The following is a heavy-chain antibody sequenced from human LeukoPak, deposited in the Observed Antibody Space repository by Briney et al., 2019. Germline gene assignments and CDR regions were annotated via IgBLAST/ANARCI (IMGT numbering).Heavy chain of an antibody. Sequence: SETLSLTCTVSGGSISSSSYYWGWIRQPPGKGLEWIGSIYYSGSTYYNPSLKSRVTISVDRSKNQFSLKLSSVTAADTAVYYCARRRGIGYCTNGVCSNFDYWGQGTLVTVSS. CDR1: GGSISSSSYY. CDR2: IYYSGST. J-gene: IGHJ4*02. D-gene: IGHD2-8*01. CDR3: ARRRGIGYCTNGVCSNFDY. V-gene: IGHV4-39*07.